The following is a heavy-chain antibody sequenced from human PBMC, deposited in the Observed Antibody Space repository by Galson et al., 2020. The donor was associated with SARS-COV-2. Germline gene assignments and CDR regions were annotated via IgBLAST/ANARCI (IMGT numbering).Heavy chain of an antibody. CDR3: ARDAWYGGGLPGAVAS. Sequence: TGGSLRLSCAASGFTFNTYSMSWVRQAPGKGLEWVSNIRSSSSARYYADSVKGRFTISRDNAKNSLYLQRNSLRDEDTAVYYCARDAWYGGGLPGAVASWGKGRMVAVSS. CDR1: GFTFNTYS. V-gene: IGHV3-48*02. CDR2: IRSSSSAR. D-gene: IGHD1-26*01. J-gene: IGHJ3*01.